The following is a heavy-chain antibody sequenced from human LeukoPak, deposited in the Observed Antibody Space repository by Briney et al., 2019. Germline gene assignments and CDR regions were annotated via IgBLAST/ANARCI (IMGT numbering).Heavy chain of an antibody. J-gene: IGHJ4*02. CDR3: AKDLEAFDSSGYYTGFDY. CDR1: GFTFSSYA. V-gene: IGHV3-23*01. CDR2: ISGSGGST. D-gene: IGHD3-22*01. Sequence: SGGSLRLSCAASGFTFSSYAMSWVRQAPGKGLEWVSAISGSGGSTYYADSVKGRFTISRDNSKNTLYLQMNSLRAEDTAVYYCAKDLEAFDSSGYYTGFDYWGQGTLVTVSS.